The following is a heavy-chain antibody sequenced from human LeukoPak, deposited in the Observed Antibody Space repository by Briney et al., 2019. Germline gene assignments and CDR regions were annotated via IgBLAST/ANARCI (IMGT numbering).Heavy chain of an antibody. CDR3: ARVTVLLWFGETSDYYYMDV. Sequence: GGSLRLSCAASGFTFSTYSMNWVRRAPGKGLEWVSSISSSSSYMYYADSVKGRFTISRDNAKNSLYLQMNSLRAEDTAVYYCARVTVLLWFGETSDYYYMDVWGKGTTVTVSS. D-gene: IGHD3-10*01. CDR2: ISSSSSYM. CDR1: GFTFSTYS. J-gene: IGHJ6*03. V-gene: IGHV3-21*01.